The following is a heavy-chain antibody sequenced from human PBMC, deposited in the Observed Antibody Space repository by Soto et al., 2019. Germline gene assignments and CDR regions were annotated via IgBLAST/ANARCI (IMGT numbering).Heavy chain of an antibody. CDR3: AHNLVAGTSWFDP. Sequence: QITLKESGPTLVKPTQTLTLTCTFSGFSLSTSGVGVVWIRQPPGKALEWLGIIYWDDDKRYSPSLKSRLTXTXDXXKTQVVLTMTNMDPADTGTYYCAHNLVAGTSWFDPWGQGTLVTVSS. CDR2: IYWDDDK. J-gene: IGHJ5*02. CDR1: GFSLSTSGVG. D-gene: IGHD6-19*01. V-gene: IGHV2-5*02.